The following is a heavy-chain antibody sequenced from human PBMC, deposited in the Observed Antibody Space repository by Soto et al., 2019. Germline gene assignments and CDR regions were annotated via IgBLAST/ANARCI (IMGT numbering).Heavy chain of an antibody. CDR1: GFTFSDYG. J-gene: IGHJ6*02. CDR3: AKESTSSTSDGMDV. CDR2: LTWGGSA. Sequence: EVQLLESGGGLIQPGGSLRLSCAGSGFTFSDYGMNWVRQAPGKGLEWVSGLTWGGSAYYAESVRGRFTISRDNSKSILYVQMNSLRVEDTAVYYCAKESTSSTSDGMDVWGQGTPVTVSS. D-gene: IGHD6-6*01. V-gene: IGHV3-23*01.